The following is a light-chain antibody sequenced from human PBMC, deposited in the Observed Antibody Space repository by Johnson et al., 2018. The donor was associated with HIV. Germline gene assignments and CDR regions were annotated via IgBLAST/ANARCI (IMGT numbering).Light chain of an antibody. Sequence: QSVLTQPPSVSAAPGQKVTISCSGSSSNIGNNYVSWYQQLPGTAPKLLIYDNNKRPSGIPDRFSGSKSGTSATLGIAGPPTGDEADYFCGTWDNSLNVYVFGTATKVTVL. CDR2: DNN. CDR3: GTWDNSLNVYV. J-gene: IGLJ1*01. CDR1: SSNIGNNY. V-gene: IGLV1-51*01.